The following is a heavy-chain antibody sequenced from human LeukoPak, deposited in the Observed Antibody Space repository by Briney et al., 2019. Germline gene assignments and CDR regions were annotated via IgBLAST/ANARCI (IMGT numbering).Heavy chain of an antibody. Sequence: ASVKVSCKASGYTFTSYYMHWVRQAPGQELEWMGIINPSGGSTSYAQKFQGRVTMTRDMSTSTVYMELSSLRSEDTAVYYCARAYPGGYSNYYYYYMDVWGKGTTVTVSS. V-gene: IGHV1-46*01. CDR3: ARAYPGGYSNYYYYYMDV. D-gene: IGHD4-11*01. CDR2: INPSGGST. J-gene: IGHJ6*03. CDR1: GYTFTSYY.